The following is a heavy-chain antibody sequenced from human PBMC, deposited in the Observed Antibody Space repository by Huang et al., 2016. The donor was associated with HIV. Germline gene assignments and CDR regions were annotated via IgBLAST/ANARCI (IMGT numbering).Heavy chain of an antibody. V-gene: IGHV3-30-3*01. CDR2: ISNEGSTK. Sequence: QVQLVESGGGVVQPGTSLRLSCAASGFTFSNYAMNWVRQAPGKGVVGGAVISNEGSTKYYADSVKGRFTIARDNSKNTVYLQMNSLRAEDTAVYYCARSEPSRYYFDYWGQGTLVTVSS. CDR3: ARSEPSRYYFDY. CDR1: GFTFSNYA. J-gene: IGHJ4*02.